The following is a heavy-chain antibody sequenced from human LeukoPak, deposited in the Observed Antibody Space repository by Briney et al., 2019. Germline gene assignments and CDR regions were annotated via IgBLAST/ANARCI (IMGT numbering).Heavy chain of an antibody. CDR1: GFIVSTNY. CDR3: AKDYYYDSSGLAFDY. V-gene: IGHV3-66*02. D-gene: IGHD3-22*01. CDR2: IYSGGST. J-gene: IGHJ4*02. Sequence: GGSLRLSCAASGFIVSTNYMSWVRQAPGKGLEWVSVIYSGGSTYYADSVKGRFTISRDNSKNTLYLQMNSLRAEDTAVYYCAKDYYYDSSGLAFDYWGQGTLVTVSS.